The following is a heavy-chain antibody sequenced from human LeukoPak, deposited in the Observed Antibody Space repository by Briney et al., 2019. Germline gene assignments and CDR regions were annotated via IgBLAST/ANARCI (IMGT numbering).Heavy chain of an antibody. CDR1: GFTFSSYW. J-gene: IGHJ4*02. Sequence: GGSLRLSCAASGFTFSSYWMSWVRQAPGKGLEWVANIKEDGSEKYYVDSVKGRFTISRDNAKNSLYLKMNSLRAEDTAVYYCARVRGIAVAGTASIYFDYWGQGTLVTVSS. V-gene: IGHV3-7*01. CDR2: IKEDGSEK. CDR3: ARVRGIAVAGTASIYFDY. D-gene: IGHD6-19*01.